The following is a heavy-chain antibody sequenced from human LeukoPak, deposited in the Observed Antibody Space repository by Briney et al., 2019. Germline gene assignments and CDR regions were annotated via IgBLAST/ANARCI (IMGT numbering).Heavy chain of an antibody. CDR1: GGSISSYY. CDR3: ARGFDYRSSWFDP. Sequence: PSGTLSLTCTVSGGSISSYYWSWIRQPPGKGLEWIGYIYYSGITNYNPSLKSRVTISVDTSKNQFSLRLNSVTAADTAVYYCARGFDYRSSWFDPWGQGTLVTVSS. D-gene: IGHD3-10*01. V-gene: IGHV4-59*01. CDR2: IYYSGIT. J-gene: IGHJ5*02.